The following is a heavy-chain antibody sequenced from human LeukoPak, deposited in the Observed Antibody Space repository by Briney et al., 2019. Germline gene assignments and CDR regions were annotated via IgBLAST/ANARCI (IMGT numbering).Heavy chain of an antibody. Sequence: PGGSLRLSCAASGFTFSSYWMSWVRQAPGKGPEWVANIKQDGSEKYYVDSVKGRCTIPRDNAKNSLYLQMNSLRAEDTAVYYCARAQLERVPDYWGQGTLVTVSS. D-gene: IGHD1-1*01. V-gene: IGHV3-7*01. CDR1: GFTFSSYW. CDR2: IKQDGSEK. CDR3: ARAQLERVPDY. J-gene: IGHJ4*02.